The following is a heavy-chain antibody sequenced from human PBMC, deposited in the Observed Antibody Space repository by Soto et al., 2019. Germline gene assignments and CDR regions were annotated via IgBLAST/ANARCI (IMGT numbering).Heavy chain of an antibody. CDR3: ARDGGSGWFYYFDY. V-gene: IGHV3-7*03. J-gene: IGHJ4*02. Sequence: QPGGSLRLSCAASGFTFSSYWMSWVRQSPGKGLEWVANIKQDGSEKYYVDSVKGRFTISRDNAKNSLYLQMNSLRAEDTAVYYCARDGGSGWFYYFDYWGQGTLVTVSS. CDR1: GFTFSSYW. CDR2: IKQDGSEK. D-gene: IGHD6-19*01.